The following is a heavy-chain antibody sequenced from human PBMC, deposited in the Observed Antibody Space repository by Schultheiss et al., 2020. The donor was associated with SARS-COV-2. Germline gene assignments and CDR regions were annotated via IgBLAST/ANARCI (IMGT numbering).Heavy chain of an antibody. CDR1: GGSVSSGDYY. D-gene: IGHD5-18*01. J-gene: IGHJ4*02. CDR2: IYYSGST. CDR3: ARDSYGYDY. V-gene: IGHV4-61*08. Sequence: SETLSLTCTVSGGSVSSGDYYWSWIRQPPGKGLEWIGYIYYSGSTNYNPSLKSRVTISVDRSKNQFSLKLSSVTAADTAVYYCARDSYGYDYWGQGTLVTVSS.